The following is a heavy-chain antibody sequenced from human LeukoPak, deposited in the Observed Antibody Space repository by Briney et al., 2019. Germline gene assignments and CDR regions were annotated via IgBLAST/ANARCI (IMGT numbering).Heavy chain of an antibody. CDR2: ISYSGLT. Sequence: SETLPLTCAVSGASITNYYWSWIRQPPGKGLEWIGYISYSGLTSYNASLKSRVLISIDTSKNQFSLKLTSLTAADTAVYFCGRHSPNHNYATGGVDFWGQGTLVTVSS. V-gene: IGHV4-59*08. CDR3: GRHSPNHNYATGGVDF. D-gene: IGHD4-11*01. J-gene: IGHJ4*02. CDR1: GASITNYY.